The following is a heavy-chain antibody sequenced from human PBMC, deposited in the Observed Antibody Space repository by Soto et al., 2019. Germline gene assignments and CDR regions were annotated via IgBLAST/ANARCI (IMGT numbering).Heavy chain of an antibody. D-gene: IGHD3-3*01. J-gene: IGHJ6*02. CDR3: ARSAYYDFWSGLRTPDYYYYGMDV. V-gene: IGHV5-51*01. Sequence: PGESLKISCKGSGYSFTSYWIGWVRQMPGKGLEWMGIIYPGDSDTRYSPSFQGQVTISADKSISTAYLQWSSLKASDTAMYYCARSAYYDFWSGLRTPDYYYYGMDVWGQGTTVTVSS. CDR1: GYSFTSYW. CDR2: IYPGDSDT.